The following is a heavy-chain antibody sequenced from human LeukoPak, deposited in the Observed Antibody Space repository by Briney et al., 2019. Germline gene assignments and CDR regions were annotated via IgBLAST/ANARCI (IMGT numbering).Heavy chain of an antibody. V-gene: IGHV3-74*01. CDR1: GFTFSSYW. D-gene: IGHD2-15*01. CDR3: ARDGYCSGGSCPDFDY. CDR2: INSDGSST. Sequence: GGSLRLSCAASGFTFSSYWMQWVRQAPGKGLVWVSRINSDGSSTSYADSVKGRFTISRDNAKNTLYLQMNSLRAEDTAVYYCARDGYCSGGSCPDFDYWGQGTLVTVSS. J-gene: IGHJ4*02.